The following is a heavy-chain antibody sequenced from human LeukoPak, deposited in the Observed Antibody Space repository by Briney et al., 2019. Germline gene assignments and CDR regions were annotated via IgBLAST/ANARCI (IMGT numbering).Heavy chain of an antibody. D-gene: IGHD4-17*01. V-gene: IGHV3-23*01. CDR2: TSGSGGST. Sequence: GGSLRLSCAPSGFTFSSYAMSWVRQAPGKGLEWVSATSGSGGSTYYADSVKGRFTISRDNSKNTLYLQMNSLRAEDTAVYYCAKGHDYGDYVFLDYWGQGTLVTVSS. J-gene: IGHJ4*02. CDR1: GFTFSSYA. CDR3: AKGHDYGDYVFLDY.